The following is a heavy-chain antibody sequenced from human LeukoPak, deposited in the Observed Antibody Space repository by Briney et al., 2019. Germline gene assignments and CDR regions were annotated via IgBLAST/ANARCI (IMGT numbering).Heavy chain of an antibody. J-gene: IGHJ4*02. CDR1: GGSFTNQF. CDR3: AWHYVWGSFDS. Sequence: SETLSLTCGVSGGSFTNQFWTWIRQAPGQGLEWIGDINHNRVTNYNPSLKSRVTISADTSNSLSLRSVTAADTAVYFCAWHYVWGSFDSWGQGTLVTVSS. V-gene: IGHV4-34*01. CDR2: INHNRVT. D-gene: IGHD3-16*01.